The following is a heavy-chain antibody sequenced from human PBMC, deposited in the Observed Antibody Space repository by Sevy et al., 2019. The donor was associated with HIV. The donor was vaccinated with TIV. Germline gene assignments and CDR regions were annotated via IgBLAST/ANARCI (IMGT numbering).Heavy chain of an antibody. V-gene: IGHV3-7*01. CDR3: ARDRYYYDSSGYYSMLGYYYYYGMDV. CDR2: IKQDGSEK. CDR1: GFTFSSYW. J-gene: IGHJ6*02. Sequence: GESLKISCAASGFTFSSYWMSWVRQAPGKGLEWVANIKQDGSEKYYVDSVKGRFTISRDNAKNSRYLQMNSLRAEDTAVYYCARDRYYYDSSGYYSMLGYYYYYGMDVWGQGTTVTVSS. D-gene: IGHD3-22*01.